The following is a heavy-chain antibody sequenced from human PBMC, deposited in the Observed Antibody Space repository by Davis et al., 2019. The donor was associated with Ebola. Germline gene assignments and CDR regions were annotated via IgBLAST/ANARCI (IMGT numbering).Heavy chain of an antibody. J-gene: IGHJ6*03. V-gene: IGHV1-46*01. D-gene: IGHD3-10*01. CDR3: ARDYYGSGGGYYYYYYMDV. CDR2: INPSGGST. Sequence: ASVQVSCKASGYTFTSYYMHWVRQAPGQGLEWMGIINPSGGSTSYAQKFQGRVTMTRDTSTSTVYMELSSLRSEDTAVYYCARDYYGSGGGYYYYYYMDVWGKGTTVTVSS. CDR1: GYTFTSYY.